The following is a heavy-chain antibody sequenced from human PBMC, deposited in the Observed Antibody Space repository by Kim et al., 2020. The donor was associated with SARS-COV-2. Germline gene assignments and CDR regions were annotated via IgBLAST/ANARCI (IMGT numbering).Heavy chain of an antibody. Sequence: GGSLRLSCAASGFTFSSYGMHWVRQAPGKGLEWVAVISYDGSNKYYADSVKGPFTISRDNSKNTLYLQMNSLRAEDTAVYYCAKDSTHSWIAVAGNFDY. V-gene: IGHV3-30*18. D-gene: IGHD6-19*01. J-gene: IGHJ4*01. CDR3: AKDSTHSWIAVAGNFDY. CDR1: GFTFSSYG. CDR2: ISYDGSNK.